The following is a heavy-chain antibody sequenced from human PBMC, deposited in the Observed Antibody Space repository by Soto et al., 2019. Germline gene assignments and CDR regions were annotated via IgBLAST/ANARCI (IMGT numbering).Heavy chain of an antibody. D-gene: IGHD1-26*01. CDR1: GYTFTGYY. Sequence: ASVKVSCKASGYTFTGYYMHWVRQAPGQGLEWMGWINPNSGGTNYAQKFQGWVTMTRDTSISTAYMELSRLRSDDTAVYYCARGHSGSYPIKYYFDYWGQGTLVTVSS. CDR2: INPNSGGT. V-gene: IGHV1-2*04. CDR3: ARGHSGSYPIKYYFDY. J-gene: IGHJ4*02.